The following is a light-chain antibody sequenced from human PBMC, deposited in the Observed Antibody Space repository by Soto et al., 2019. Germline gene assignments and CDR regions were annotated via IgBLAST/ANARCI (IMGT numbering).Light chain of an antibody. J-gene: IGLJ3*02. CDR1: SGSVSTSYY. V-gene: IGLV8-61*01. CDR2: STN. Sequence: QAVVTQEPSFSVSPGRTVTLTCGLSSGSVSTSYYPSWYQQTPGQAPRTLIYSTNTRSSGVPDLFSGSILGNKAALTITGAQAADEYDYYCVLYMGSGIWVFGGGTQLTVL. CDR3: VLYMGSGIWV.